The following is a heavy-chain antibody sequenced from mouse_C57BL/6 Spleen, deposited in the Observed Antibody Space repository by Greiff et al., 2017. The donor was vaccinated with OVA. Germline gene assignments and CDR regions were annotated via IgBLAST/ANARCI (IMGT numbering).Heavy chain of an antibody. J-gene: IGHJ2*01. CDR2: ISSGSSTI. V-gene: IGHV5-17*01. D-gene: IGHD2-5*01. CDR3: ARRRVHERYSTYEYYFDY. Sequence: EVQLVESGGGLVKPGGSLKLSCAASGFTFSDYGMHWVRQAPEKGLEWVAYISSGSSTIYYADTVKGRFTISRDNAKNTLFLQMTSLMSADTAMYYCARRRVHERYSTYEYYFDYWGQGTTLTVSS. CDR1: GFTFSDYG.